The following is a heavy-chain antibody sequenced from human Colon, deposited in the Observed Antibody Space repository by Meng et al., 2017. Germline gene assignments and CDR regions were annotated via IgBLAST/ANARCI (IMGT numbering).Heavy chain of an antibody. D-gene: IGHD6-19*01. CDR3: AKCTVNKVDSSGWCNWFDP. J-gene: IGHJ5*02. Sequence: QGQLQEAGPGLVKPSQTLSLTCTVSGGSISSGDYYWSWSRQHPGKGLEWIGYFYFSGNTYYNPSLKSRVSISVDTSKNRFSLNLSSVTAADTAVYYCAKCTVNKVDSSGWCNWFDPWGQGTLVTVSS. CDR1: GGSISSGDYY. V-gene: IGHV4-31*03. CDR2: FYFSGNT.